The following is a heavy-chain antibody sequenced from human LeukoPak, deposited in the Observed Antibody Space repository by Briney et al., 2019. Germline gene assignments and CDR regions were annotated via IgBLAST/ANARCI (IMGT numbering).Heavy chain of an antibody. CDR3: ARVAVAGTNWFDP. J-gene: IGHJ5*02. D-gene: IGHD6-19*01. V-gene: IGHV3-30*02. Sequence: PGGSLRLSCAASGFTFSSYGMHWVRQAPGKGLEWVAFIRYDGSNKYYADSVKGRFTISRDNSKNTLYLQMNSLRAEDTAVYYCARVAVAGTNWFDPWGQGTLVTVSS. CDR2: IRYDGSNK. CDR1: GFTFSSYG.